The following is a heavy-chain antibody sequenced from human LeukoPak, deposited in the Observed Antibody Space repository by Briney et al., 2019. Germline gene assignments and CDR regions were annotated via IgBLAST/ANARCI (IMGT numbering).Heavy chain of an antibody. CDR1: GFTFSSYS. D-gene: IGHD3-10*01. CDR2: ISSSSSYI. CDR3: ARDSRVITMVPWGYYFDY. Sequence: GGSLRLSCAASGFTFSSYSMNWVRQAPGKGLEWVSSISSSSSYIYYADSVKGRFTISRDNAKNSLYLQMNSLRAEDTAVYYCARDSRVITMVPWGYYFDYWGQGTLVTVSS. J-gene: IGHJ4*02. V-gene: IGHV3-21*01.